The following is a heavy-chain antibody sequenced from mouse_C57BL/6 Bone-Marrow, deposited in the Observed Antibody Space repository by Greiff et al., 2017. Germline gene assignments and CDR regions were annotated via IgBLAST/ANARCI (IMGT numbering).Heavy chain of an antibody. CDR1: GFTFTDYY. J-gene: IGHJ1*03. D-gene: IGHD1-1*01. CDR3: ARFYYPRYFDV. CDR2: IRNKANGYTT. Sequence: EVMLVESGGGLVQPGGSLSLSCAASGFTFTDYYMSWVRQPPGKALEWLGFIRNKANGYTTEYSASVKGRFTISRDNSQSILYLQMNALRAEDSATYYCARFYYPRYFDVWGTGTTVTVSS. V-gene: IGHV7-3*01.